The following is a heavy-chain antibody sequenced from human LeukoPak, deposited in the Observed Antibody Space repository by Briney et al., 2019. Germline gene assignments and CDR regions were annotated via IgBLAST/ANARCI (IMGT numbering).Heavy chain of an antibody. CDR1: GFIFSDSY. J-gene: IGHJ4*02. V-gene: IGHV3-11*06. Sequence: KPGGSLRLSCAASGFIFSDSYMSWIRQAPGKGLEWVSYISSSSSYTNYEGSVKGRCTISRDNARNSLYLQMNSLREEDTAVYDCARDQGFGELGFGYWGQGTLVTVSS. D-gene: IGHD3-10*01. CDR2: ISSSSSYT. CDR3: ARDQGFGELGFGY.